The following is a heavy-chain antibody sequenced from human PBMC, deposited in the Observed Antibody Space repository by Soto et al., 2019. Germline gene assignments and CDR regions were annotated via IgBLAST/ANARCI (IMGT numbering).Heavy chain of an antibody. V-gene: IGHV3-30*03. D-gene: IGHD2-21*01. CDR3: PGEAASGY. Sequence: QVQLVESGGGVVQPGRSLRLSCAVSGFTVSTYGMHWVRQAPGKGLEWVAVISRDGGTKYYADSVKGRFTISRDNSRNTLFLEMNSLRGDDLAVYYCPGEAASGYWCQGTLVTVSS. CDR1: GFTVSTYG. J-gene: IGHJ4*02. CDR2: ISRDGGTK.